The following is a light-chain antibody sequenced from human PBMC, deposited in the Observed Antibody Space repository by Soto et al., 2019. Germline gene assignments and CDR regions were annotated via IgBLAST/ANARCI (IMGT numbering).Light chain of an antibody. CDR3: QQYNQWSRT. CDR2: GAS. Sequence: EIVMTQSPATLSVSPGERATLSCRASQTIAGNLAWYQQKPGQAPRPLIYGASSRATGIPARFSGRGSGTDFTLTVTSLQSEDSAIYYCQQYNQWSRTFGQGTKVEIK. J-gene: IGKJ1*01. CDR1: QTIAGN. V-gene: IGKV3-15*01.